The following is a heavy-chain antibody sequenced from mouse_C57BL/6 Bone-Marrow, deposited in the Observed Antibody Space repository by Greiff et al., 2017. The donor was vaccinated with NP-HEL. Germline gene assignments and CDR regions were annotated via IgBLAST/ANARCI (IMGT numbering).Heavy chain of an antibody. Sequence: EVKLEESGTVLARPGASVKMSCKTSGYTFTSYWMHWVKQRPGQGPEWIGAIYTGNSDTSYNQKFKGKANLTAVTSASTAYMELSSLINEGSAVYYCLINYYGSSYEDYYAMDYWGQGTSVTVSS. CDR2: IYTGNSDT. D-gene: IGHD1-1*01. J-gene: IGHJ4*01. V-gene: IGHV1-5*01. CDR3: LINYYGSSYEDYYAMDY. CDR1: GYTFTSYW.